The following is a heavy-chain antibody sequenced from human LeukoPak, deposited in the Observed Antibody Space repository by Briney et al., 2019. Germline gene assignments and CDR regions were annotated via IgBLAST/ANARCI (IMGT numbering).Heavy chain of an antibody. Sequence: GGSLRLSCAASGFTFSSYAMSWVRQAPGKGLEWVAVISYDGSNKYYADSVKGRFTISRDNSKNTLYLQMNSLRAEDTAVYYCAKWEHDYGGSVWGQGTTVTVSS. D-gene: IGHD4-23*01. CDR1: GFTFSSYA. CDR2: ISYDGSNK. J-gene: IGHJ6*02. V-gene: IGHV3-30*18. CDR3: AKWEHDYGGSV.